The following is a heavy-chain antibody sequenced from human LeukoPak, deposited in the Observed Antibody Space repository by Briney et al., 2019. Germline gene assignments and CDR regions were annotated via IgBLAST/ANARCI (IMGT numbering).Heavy chain of an antibody. CDR1: GFTFSSYA. V-gene: IGHV3-30-3*01. D-gene: IGHD6-19*01. CDR2: ISYDGSNK. CDR3: AREHSSGWHTLDY. Sequence: GGSLRLSCAASGFTFSSYAMHWVRQAPGKGLEWVAVISYDGSNKYYADSVKGRFTISRDNSKNTLYLQMNSLRAEDTAVYYCAREHSSGWHTLDYWGQGTLVTVSS. J-gene: IGHJ4*02.